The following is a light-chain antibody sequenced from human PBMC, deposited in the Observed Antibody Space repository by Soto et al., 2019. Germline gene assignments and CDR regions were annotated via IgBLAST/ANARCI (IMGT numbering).Light chain of an antibody. J-gene: IGKJ5*01. Sequence: EVVLTQSPVTLSLSPGERATLSCRASQSFRGLLAWYQQKSGQAPRLLIYDAYNTATGIPPRFSGSGSGTDFTLTISSLEPEDSAVYYCQQRHMWPITFGQGTRLEIK. CDR2: DAY. CDR1: QSFRGL. V-gene: IGKV3-11*01. CDR3: QQRHMWPIT.